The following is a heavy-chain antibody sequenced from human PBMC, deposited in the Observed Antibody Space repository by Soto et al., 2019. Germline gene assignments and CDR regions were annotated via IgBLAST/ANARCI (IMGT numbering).Heavy chain of an antibody. D-gene: IGHD6-13*01. CDR3: ARGIALAAAGVPFYYYYGMDV. CDR2: INHSGST. CDR1: GGSFSGYY. Sequence: QVQLQQWGAGLLKPSETLSLTCAVYGGSFSGYYWSWIRQPPGKGLEWIGEINHSGSTNYNPSLKSRVTIAVDTSKNQFSLKLSSVTAPDTAVYYCARGIALAAAGVPFYYYYGMDVWGQGTTVTVSS. V-gene: IGHV4-34*01. J-gene: IGHJ6*02.